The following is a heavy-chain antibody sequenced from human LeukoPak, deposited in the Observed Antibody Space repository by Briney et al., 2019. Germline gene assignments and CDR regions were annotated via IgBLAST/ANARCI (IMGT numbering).Heavy chain of an antibody. Sequence: GGSLRFSCAASGFNLGAFWMSWVRQAPGKGLEWVANIKEDGSTKFYVDSVKGRFTISRDNAKNSLYLQMNSLRAEDTAMYFCARDGGYCSGITCPGDLWGQGTLVTVSP. V-gene: IGHV3-7*01. CDR3: ARDGGYCSGITCPGDL. D-gene: IGHD2-2*01. CDR1: GFNLGAFW. J-gene: IGHJ4*02. CDR2: IKEDGSTK.